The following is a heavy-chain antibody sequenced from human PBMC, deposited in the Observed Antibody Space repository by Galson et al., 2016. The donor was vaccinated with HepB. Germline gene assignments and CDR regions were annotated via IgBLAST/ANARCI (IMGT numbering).Heavy chain of an antibody. CDR3: TRPKTTAIGGRSDY. CDR2: IRSKANSYAT. V-gene: IGHV3-73*01. D-gene: IGHD2-21*02. Sequence: SLRLSCAASGFTFSGSAMHWVRQVSGKGLEWVGRIRSKANSYATAYAASVKGRFTISRDDSKNTAYLQMNSLKTEDTAVYYCTRPKTTAIGGRSDYWGQGTLVTVSS. CDR1: GFTFSGSA. J-gene: IGHJ4*02.